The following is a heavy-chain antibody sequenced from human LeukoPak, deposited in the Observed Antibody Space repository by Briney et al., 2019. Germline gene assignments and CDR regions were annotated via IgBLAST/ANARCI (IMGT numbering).Heavy chain of an antibody. Sequence: GGSLRLSCAASGFTFSDYYMSWIRQAPGKGLEWVSYISSSGSTIYYADSVKGRFTISRDNAKNSLYLQMNSLRAEDTAVYYCARDYSSSWYWFDPWGQGTLVTVSS. CDR1: GFTFSDYY. V-gene: IGHV3-11*01. J-gene: IGHJ5*02. CDR2: ISSSGSTI. CDR3: ARDYSSSWYWFDP. D-gene: IGHD6-13*01.